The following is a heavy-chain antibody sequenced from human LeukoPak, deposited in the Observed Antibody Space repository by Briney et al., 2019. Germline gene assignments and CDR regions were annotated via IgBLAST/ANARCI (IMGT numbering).Heavy chain of an antibody. CDR1: GFPFGSYG. CDR2: IRYDGSDK. D-gene: IGHD3-9*01. V-gene: IGHV3-30*02. Sequence: PGGSLRPSCAASGFPFGSYGVHWVRQAPGKGLGWMAFIRYDGSDKYYADSVKGRVTISRDNSKNTLYLQLNGLRGEDTAVYYCAKDLGPEATGYFEDYHYYGMDVWGQGTTVTVSS. CDR3: AKDLGPEATGYFEDYHYYGMDV. J-gene: IGHJ6*02.